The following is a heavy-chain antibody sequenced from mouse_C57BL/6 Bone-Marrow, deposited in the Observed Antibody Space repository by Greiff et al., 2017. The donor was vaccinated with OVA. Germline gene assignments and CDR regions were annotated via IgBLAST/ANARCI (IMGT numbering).Heavy chain of an antibody. Sequence: EVQLVESGGGLVQPGGSLKLSCAASGFTFSDYGMAWVRQAPRKGPEWVAFISNLAYSIYYADTVTGRFTISRENAKNTLYPEMSSLRAEDTAMYYCARGGYGSKTGAIAYWGQGTLVTVPA. CDR3: ARGGYGSKTGAIAY. V-gene: IGHV5-15*01. D-gene: IGHD1-1*01. CDR2: ISNLAYSI. CDR1: GFTFSDYG. J-gene: IGHJ3*01.